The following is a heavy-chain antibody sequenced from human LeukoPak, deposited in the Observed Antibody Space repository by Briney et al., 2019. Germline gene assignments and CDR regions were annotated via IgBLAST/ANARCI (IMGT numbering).Heavy chain of an antibody. CDR3: ASYRFDF. V-gene: IGHV3-23*01. D-gene: IGHD1-14*01. CDR1: GFTFSSYA. Sequence: GGSLRLSCAASGFTFSSYAMNWVRQAPGKGLEWVSAISGSGGSTYYADSVKGRFTISRDNSKHTLFLQVNSLRAEDTAMYYCASYRFDFWGQGALVTVSS. CDR2: ISGSGGST. J-gene: IGHJ4*02.